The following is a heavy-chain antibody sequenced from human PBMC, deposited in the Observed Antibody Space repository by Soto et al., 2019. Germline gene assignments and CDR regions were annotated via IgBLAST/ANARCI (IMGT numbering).Heavy chain of an antibody. J-gene: IGHJ4*02. CDR1: GYTLTELS. CDR3: ATAPTPGRYRPFYF. Sequence: ASVKVSCKVSGYTLTELSMHWVRQAPGKGLEWMGGFDPEDGETIYAQKFQGRVTMTEDTSTDTAYMELSSLRSEDTAVYYCATAPTPGRYRPFYFLGQGTLVTVSS. V-gene: IGHV1-24*01. CDR2: FDPEDGET. D-gene: IGHD1-26*01.